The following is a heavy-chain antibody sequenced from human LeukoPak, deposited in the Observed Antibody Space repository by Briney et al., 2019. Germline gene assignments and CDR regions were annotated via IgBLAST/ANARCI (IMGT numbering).Heavy chain of an antibody. CDR2: IYYSGNT. V-gene: IGHV4-59*04. CDR3: AKRGGSGLIDY. Sequence: SETLSLTCTVSGGSISSYYWSWIRQPPGKGLEWIGNIYYSGNTYYNASLNSRVTISIDASKNQFSLKLSSGTATDTAVYYCAKRGGSGLIDYWGQGTLVTVSS. CDR1: GGSISSYY. J-gene: IGHJ4*02. D-gene: IGHD3-16*01.